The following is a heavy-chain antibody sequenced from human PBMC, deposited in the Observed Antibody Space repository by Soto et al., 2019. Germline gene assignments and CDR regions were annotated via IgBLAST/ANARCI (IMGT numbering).Heavy chain of an antibody. CDR3: ARHLDYVPTRDAFDI. CDR2: IDPSDSYT. CDR1: GYSFTSYW. Sequence: GESLKISCKGSGYSFTSYWISWVRQMPGKGLEWMGRIDPSDSYTNYSPSFQGHVTISADKSISTAYLQWSSLKASDTAMYYCARHLDYVPTRDAFDIWGQGTMVTVSS. V-gene: IGHV5-10-1*01. J-gene: IGHJ3*02. D-gene: IGHD4-17*01.